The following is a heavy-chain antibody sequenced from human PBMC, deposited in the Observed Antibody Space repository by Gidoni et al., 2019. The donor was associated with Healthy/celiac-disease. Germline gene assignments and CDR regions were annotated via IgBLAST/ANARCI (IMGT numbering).Heavy chain of an antibody. CDR1: GYSFNSYW. CDR2: IDPSDSYT. CDR3: ARQWCSGGSCYYLYYYGMDV. Sequence: EVQLVQSGAEVKKPGESLRISCKGSGYSFNSYWISWVRQMPGKGLEWMGRIDPSDSYTNYSPSFQGHVTISADKSISTAYLLWSSLKASDTAMYYCARQWCSGGSCYYLYYYGMDVWGQGTTVTVSS. J-gene: IGHJ6*02. D-gene: IGHD2-15*01. V-gene: IGHV5-10-1*03.